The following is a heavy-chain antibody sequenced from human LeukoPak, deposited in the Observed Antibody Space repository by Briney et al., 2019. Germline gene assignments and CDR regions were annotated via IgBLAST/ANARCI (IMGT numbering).Heavy chain of an antibody. D-gene: IGHD2-2*01. V-gene: IGHV5-51*01. Sequence: GESLKISCKGSGYTFTNYWIAWVRQMPGNGLEWMGIIHPGDPNTKYSPSFQGQVTISADRSISTAYLQWSTLKASDTAMYYCARGGLPTAHSGYHYYYYMDVWGKGTTVTVSS. CDR3: ARGGLPTAHSGYHYYYYMDV. CDR1: GYTFTNYW. J-gene: IGHJ6*03. CDR2: IHPGDPNT.